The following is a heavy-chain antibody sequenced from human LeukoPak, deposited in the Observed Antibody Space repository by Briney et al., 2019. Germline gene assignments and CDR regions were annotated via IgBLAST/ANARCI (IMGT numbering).Heavy chain of an antibody. Sequence: SVKVSCKASGGTFSSYAISWVRQAPGQGLEWMGRIIPILGIANYAQKFQGRVTITADKSTSTAYMELSSLRSEDTAVYYCARDLRDHYYPAVSRLLDYWGQGTLVTVSS. V-gene: IGHV1-69*04. CDR1: GGTFSSYA. CDR3: ARDLRDHYYPAVSRLLDY. J-gene: IGHJ4*02. CDR2: IIPILGIA. D-gene: IGHD1-26*01.